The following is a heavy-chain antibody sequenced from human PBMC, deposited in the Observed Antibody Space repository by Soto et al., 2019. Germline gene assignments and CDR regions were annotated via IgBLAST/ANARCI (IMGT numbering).Heavy chain of an antibody. Sequence: GESLKISCKASGYSFLSYWIGWVRQMPGKGLDWMAIIHPCDSDTRYIASFQGQVTVSAXXXTXXXYXQXXRLXASDTAMYYCAALTGVSFNWCQGTLETVST. D-gene: IGHD1-20*01. V-gene: IGHV5-51*01. CDR2: IHPCDSDT. CDR3: AALTGVSFN. J-gene: IGHJ4*02. CDR1: GYSFLSYW.